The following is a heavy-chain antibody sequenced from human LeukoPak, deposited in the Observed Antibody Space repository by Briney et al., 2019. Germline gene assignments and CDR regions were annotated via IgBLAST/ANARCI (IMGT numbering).Heavy chain of an antibody. J-gene: IGHJ5*02. CDR3: ARKGLLWFGELLRNWFDP. D-gene: IGHD3-10*01. V-gene: IGHV4-34*01. CDR1: GGSFSGYY. Sequence: SETLSLTCAVYGGSFSGYYWSWIRQPPGKGLEWIGEINHSGSTNYNPSLKSRVTISVDTSKNQFSLKLSSVTAADTAVYYCARKGLLWFGELLRNWFDPWGQGTLVTVSS. CDR2: INHSGST.